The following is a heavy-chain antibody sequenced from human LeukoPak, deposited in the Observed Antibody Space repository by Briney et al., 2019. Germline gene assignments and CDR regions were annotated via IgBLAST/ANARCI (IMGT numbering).Heavy chain of an antibody. CDR1: GYTFTSYG. CDR2: ISAYNGNT. CDR3: ARIFLEWLHNDY. J-gene: IGHJ4*02. Sequence: ASVKVSCKASGYTFTSYGISWVRQAPGQGLEWMGWISAYNGNTNYAQKLQGRVTMTTDTSASTAYMELRSLRSDDTAVYYCARIFLEWLHNDYWGQGTLVTVSS. V-gene: IGHV1-18*01. D-gene: IGHD3-3*01.